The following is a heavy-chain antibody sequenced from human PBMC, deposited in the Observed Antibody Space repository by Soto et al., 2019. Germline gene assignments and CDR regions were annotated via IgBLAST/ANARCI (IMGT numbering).Heavy chain of an antibody. CDR1: GGTFRNYA. D-gene: IGHD1-7*01. CDR2: IIPIFGKA. CDR3: ARDLYINWYYPLDS. Sequence: GASVKVSCKASGGTFRNYAFSWVRQAPGQGLEWMGGIIPIFGKANYEQRFQGRLTITADESTSTAYMELNSQRSEDTAVYFCARDLYINWYYPLDSWGQGTLVTVSS. J-gene: IGHJ4*02. V-gene: IGHV1-69*13.